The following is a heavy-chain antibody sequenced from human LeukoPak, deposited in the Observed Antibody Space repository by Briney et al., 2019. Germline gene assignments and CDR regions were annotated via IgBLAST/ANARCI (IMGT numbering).Heavy chain of an antibody. J-gene: IGHJ4*02. V-gene: IGHV1-46*01. Sequence: ASVKVSCKAPGYTFTGYYVHWVRQAPGQGLEWMGIINPSGGSTSYAQKFQGRVTITRNTSISTAYMELSSLRSEDTAVYYCARHYDLDYWGQGTLVTVSS. CDR1: GYTFTGYY. CDR3: ARHYDLDY. CDR2: INPSGGST. D-gene: IGHD5-12*01.